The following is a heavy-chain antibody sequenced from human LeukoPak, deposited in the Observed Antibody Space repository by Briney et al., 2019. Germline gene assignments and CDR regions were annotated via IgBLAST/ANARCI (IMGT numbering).Heavy chain of an antibody. CDR2: IYYSGST. CDR3: ARDSLRAGFTRYYGMDV. Sequence: SETLSLTCTVSGGSISSGSYYWSWIRQPAGKGLEWIGYIYYSGSTNYNPSLKSRVTISVDTSKNQFSLKLSSVTAADTAVYYCARDSLRAGFTRYYGMDVWGQGTTVTVSS. D-gene: IGHD1-26*01. V-gene: IGHV4-61*10. CDR1: GGSISSGSYY. J-gene: IGHJ6*02.